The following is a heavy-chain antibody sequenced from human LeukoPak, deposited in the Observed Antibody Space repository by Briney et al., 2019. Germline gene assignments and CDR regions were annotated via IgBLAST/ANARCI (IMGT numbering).Heavy chain of an antibody. Sequence: KPGGSLRLSCAASGFTFSSYSMNWVRQAPGKGLEWVSSISSSSSYIYYADSVKGRFTISRDNAKNSLYLQMNSLRAEDTAVYYCARDAYYYDSSGYPPRAFDIWGQGTMVTVSS. CDR2: ISSSSSYI. CDR1: GFTFSSYS. V-gene: IGHV3-21*01. CDR3: ARDAYYYDSSGYPPRAFDI. J-gene: IGHJ3*02. D-gene: IGHD3-22*01.